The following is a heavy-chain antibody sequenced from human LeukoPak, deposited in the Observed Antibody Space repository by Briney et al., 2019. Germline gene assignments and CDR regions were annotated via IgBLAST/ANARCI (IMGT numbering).Heavy chain of an antibody. CDR2: IYYSGST. J-gene: IGHJ4*02. V-gene: IGHV4-59*01. Sequence: PSETLSLTCTVSGGSISSYYWSWIRQPPGKGLEWIGYIYYSGSTNYNPSLKSRVTISVDTSKNQFSLKLSSVTAADTAVYYCARGLGPPSVVVPAAMDYWGQGTLVTVSS. CDR1: GGSISSYY. CDR3: ARGLGPPSVVVPAAMDY. D-gene: IGHD2-2*01.